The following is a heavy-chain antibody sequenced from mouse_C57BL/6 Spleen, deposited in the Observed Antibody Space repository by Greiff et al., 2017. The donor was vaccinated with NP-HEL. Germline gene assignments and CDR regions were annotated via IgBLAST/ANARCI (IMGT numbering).Heavy chain of an antibody. D-gene: IGHD2-4*01. CDR3: AREDDYGVGFAD. J-gene: IGHJ3*01. CDR1: GYTFTDYN. CDR2: INPNNGGT. V-gene: IGHV1-18*01. Sequence: EVQLQQSGPELVKPGASVKIPCKASGYTFTDYNMDWVKQSHGKSLEWIGDINPNNGGTIYNQKFKGKATLTVDKSSSTAYMELRSLTSEDTAVYYCAREDDYGVGFADGGKGTLVTVSA.